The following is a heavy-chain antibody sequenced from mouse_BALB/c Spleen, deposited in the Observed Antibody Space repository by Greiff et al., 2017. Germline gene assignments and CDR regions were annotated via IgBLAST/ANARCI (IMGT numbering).Heavy chain of an antibody. CDR3: ARYLYGNYAFAY. D-gene: IGHD2-1*01. CDR2: ISYSGST. J-gene: IGHJ3*01. Sequence: EVQLKESGPSLVKPSKTLSLTCSVTGDSITSGYWNWIRKFPGNKLEYMGYISYSGSTYYNPSLKSRISITRDTSKNQYYLQLNSVTTEDTATYYCARYLYGNYAFAYWGQGTLVTVSA. CDR1: GDSITSGY. V-gene: IGHV3-8*02.